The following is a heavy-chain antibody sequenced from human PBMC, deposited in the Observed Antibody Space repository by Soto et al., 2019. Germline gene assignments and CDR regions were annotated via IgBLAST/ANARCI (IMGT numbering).Heavy chain of an antibody. V-gene: IGHV3-7*05. CDR2: INRDGSKK. Sequence: EVQLEESGGDLVQPGGSLRLSCAASGFTLSAYWMTWVRQAPGKGLEWVANINRDGSKKSYLDSVRGRFTISRDTVGNSLYLQMDSLRADDTALYYCARDVSTGSSSLYLDACDIWGQGTRVTVSS. J-gene: IGHJ3*02. CDR3: ARDVSTGSSSLYLDACDI. CDR1: GFTLSAYW. D-gene: IGHD6-13*01.